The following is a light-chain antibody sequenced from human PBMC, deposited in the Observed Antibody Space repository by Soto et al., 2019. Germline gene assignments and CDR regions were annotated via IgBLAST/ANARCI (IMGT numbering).Light chain of an antibody. V-gene: IGKV1-39*01. CDR3: QQTYSAPFT. CDR2: TAY. Sequence: DIQMTQSPSSLSASVGDSVTLTCRASQRLCSFLNGYQQAPGRAPKLLISTAYKLQSGVPSRFSGSESGTEFTLTISSLQPEDFAIYFCQQTYSAPFTFSPGTKGDVK. CDR1: QRLCSF. J-gene: IGKJ3*01.